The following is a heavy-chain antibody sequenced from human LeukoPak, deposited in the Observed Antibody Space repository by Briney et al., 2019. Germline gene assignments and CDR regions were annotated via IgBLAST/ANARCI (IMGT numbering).Heavy chain of an antibody. CDR3: ARASDRMYDEFWEGYFSSFDF. CDR1: GFTFSSYG. V-gene: IGHV3-30*03. J-gene: IGHJ4*02. D-gene: IGHD3-3*01. CDR2: ISYDGSNK. Sequence: GRSLRLSCAASGFTFSSYGMHWVRQAPGKGLEWVAVISYDGSNKYYADSVKGRFTISRDNSKNTLYLQMNSLRLEDTAVYYCARASDRMYDEFWEGYFSSFDFWGQGTLVTVSS.